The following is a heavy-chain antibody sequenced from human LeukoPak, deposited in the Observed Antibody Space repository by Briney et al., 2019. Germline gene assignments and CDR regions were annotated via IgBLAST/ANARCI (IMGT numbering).Heavy chain of an antibody. CDR3: AKVSGRIVVVVAALPRHFDY. D-gene: IGHD2-15*01. Sequence: HSGGSLRLSCATSGFTFSNYWMTWVRQAPGKGLEWVANINEDGGGKTFLDSVKGRFTVSRDNAKSSVYLEMNSLRAEDTALYYCAKVSGRIVVVVAALPRHFDYWGQGTLVTVSS. V-gene: IGHV3-7*01. J-gene: IGHJ4*02. CDR2: INEDGGGK. CDR1: GFTFSNYW.